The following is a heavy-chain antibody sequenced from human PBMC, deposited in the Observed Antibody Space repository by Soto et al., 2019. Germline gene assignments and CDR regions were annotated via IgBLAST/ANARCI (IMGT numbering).Heavy chain of an antibody. CDR2: IIPMFGTA. V-gene: IGHV1-69*12. Sequence: QVQLVQSGAEVKKPESSVKVSCKAPGGTFSTYAISWVRQAPGQGLEWMGGIIPMFGTANYAQRFQERVTITADESTNTVYVELSSLRSEDTAVYFCASGIQLWLRRINNGYSGWGQGTLVTVSS. CDR3: ASGIQLWLRRINNGYSG. J-gene: IGHJ4*02. CDR1: GGTFSTYA. D-gene: IGHD5-18*01.